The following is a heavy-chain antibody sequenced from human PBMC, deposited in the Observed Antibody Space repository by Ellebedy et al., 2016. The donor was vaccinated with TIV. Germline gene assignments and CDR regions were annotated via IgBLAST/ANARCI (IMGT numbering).Heavy chain of an antibody. CDR1: GFTFTNYA. CDR2: ITNSGGST. J-gene: IGHJ4*02. CDR3: AKDPGGANFDY. Sequence: GESLKISCAASGFTFTNYAMTWVRQAPGKGLEWVSSITNSGGSTYYADSVKGRFTISRDNSKNTLYLQMNSLRAEDTALYYCAKDPGGANFDYWGQGTLVTVSS. V-gene: IGHV3-23*01. D-gene: IGHD2-8*02.